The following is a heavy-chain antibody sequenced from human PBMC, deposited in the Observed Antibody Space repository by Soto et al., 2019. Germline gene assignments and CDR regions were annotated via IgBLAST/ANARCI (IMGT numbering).Heavy chain of an antibody. CDR2: IDSGGGKT. CDR3: TKEHSNYPDNWFDP. J-gene: IGHJ5*02. CDR1: GFTFSNHA. Sequence: EVQLLDSGGGLVQPGGSLRLSCAASGFTFSNHAMSRVRQAPGTGLEWVSAIDSGGGKTYYADSVKGRFTISRDNSMNTLYLQMDSLRAEDTAIYYCTKEHSNYPDNWFDPWGQGTRVTVSS. D-gene: IGHD4-4*01. V-gene: IGHV3-23*01.